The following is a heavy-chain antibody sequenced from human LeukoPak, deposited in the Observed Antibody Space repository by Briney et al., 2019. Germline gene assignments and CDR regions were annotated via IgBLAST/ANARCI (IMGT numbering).Heavy chain of an antibody. D-gene: IGHD6-19*01. CDR1: GDSVSSNDAA. Sequence: SQTLSLTCDISGDSVSSNDAAWNWLRQSPSRGLEWLGRTYYRSKWYNEYAVSVKSRIIFNADTSKNQFSLQVISVTPEDTAVYYCARDSKVAEGGYYFDHWGQGALVTVSS. V-gene: IGHV6-1*01. J-gene: IGHJ4*02. CDR2: TYYRSKWYN. CDR3: ARDSKVAEGGYYFDH.